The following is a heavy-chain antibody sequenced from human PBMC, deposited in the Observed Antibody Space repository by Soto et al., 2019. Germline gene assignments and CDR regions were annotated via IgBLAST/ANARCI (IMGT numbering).Heavy chain of an antibody. Sequence: QVQLQESGPRLVKPSETLSLTCSVSGSSISPYYWTWLRQPPGKGLEWIGYLFYRGTATYNPALKRRVTISLDTSKKQVSLRLSSVTAADTAVYYCAREKDRILGGYAFGYWGPGTTVTVSS. CDR3: AREKDRILGGYAFGY. D-gene: IGHD1-26*01. V-gene: IGHV4-59*01. CDR1: GSSISPYY. CDR2: LFYRGTA. J-gene: IGHJ3*01.